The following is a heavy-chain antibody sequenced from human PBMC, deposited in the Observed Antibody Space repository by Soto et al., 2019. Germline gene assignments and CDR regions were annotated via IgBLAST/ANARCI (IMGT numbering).Heavy chain of an antibody. V-gene: IGHV3-23*01. J-gene: IGHJ4*02. CDR2: ISHSDHST. Sequence: EVQLLESGGGLVQPGGSLRLSCAASGFPFSRCAMNWVRQAPGKGLEWVSTISHSDHSTYYADSVKGRFTVSRDNSENTLYWQMNGLRAEDTAIYYCAKRGGDSGWGDFDSWGQGILVTVSS. CDR1: GFPFSRCA. D-gene: IGHD6-19*01. CDR3: AKRGGDSGWGDFDS.